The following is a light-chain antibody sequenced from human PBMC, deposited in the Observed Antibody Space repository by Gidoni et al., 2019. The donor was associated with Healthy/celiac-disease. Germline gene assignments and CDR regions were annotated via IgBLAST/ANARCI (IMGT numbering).Light chain of an antibody. J-gene: IGKJ4*01. V-gene: IGKV3-20*01. CDR1: QSVSSSY. CDR3: QQYGSSPGT. CDR2: GAS. Sequence: ELVLTQSPGTLSLSPGERATLSCRASQSVSSSYLAWYQQKPGQAPRLLIYGASSRATGIPDRFSGRGSGTDFTLTISRLEPEDFAVYYCQQYGSSPGTFGGGTKVEIK.